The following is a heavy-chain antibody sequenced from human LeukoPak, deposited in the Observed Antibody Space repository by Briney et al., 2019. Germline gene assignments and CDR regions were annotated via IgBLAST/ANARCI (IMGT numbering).Heavy chain of an antibody. V-gene: IGHV3-48*03. J-gene: IGHJ4*02. CDR2: ISSSGSTI. CDR3: ARVGGSSGWYHRPGGPYELDY. D-gene: IGHD6-19*01. CDR1: GFTFSSYE. Sequence: GSLRLSCAASGFTFSSYEMNWVRQAPGKGLEWVSYISSSGSTIYYADSVKGRFTISRDNAKNSLYLQMNSLRAEDTAVYYCARVGGSSGWYHRPGGPYELDYWGQGTLVTVSS.